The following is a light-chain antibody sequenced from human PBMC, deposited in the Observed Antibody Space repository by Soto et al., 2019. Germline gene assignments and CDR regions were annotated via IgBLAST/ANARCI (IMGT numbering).Light chain of an antibody. CDR3: LQYDSRYT. CDR1: QGISSW. V-gene: IGKV1-5*01. J-gene: IGKJ2*01. Sequence: DIQMTQSPSSVSASVGDRVTITFRASQGISSWLAWYQQKPGKAPKLLIYDASSLESGVPSRFSGSGSGTEFTLTISSLQPDDFASYYCLQYDSRYTFGQGTKVDIK. CDR2: DAS.